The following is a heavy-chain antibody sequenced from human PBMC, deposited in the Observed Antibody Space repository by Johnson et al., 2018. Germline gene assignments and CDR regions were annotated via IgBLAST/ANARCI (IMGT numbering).Heavy chain of an antibody. J-gene: IGHJ6*02. CDR1: GFTFSSYA. CDR2: ISYDGSNK. Sequence: VQLVESGGGVVQPGRSLRLSCAASGFTFSSYAMHWVRQAPGKGLEWVAVISYDGSNKYYVDSVKGRFTISRDNAKNSLYLQMNSLRAEDTAVYYCARGRGRDVWGQGTTVTVSS. V-gene: IGHV3-30*04. CDR3: ARGRGRDV.